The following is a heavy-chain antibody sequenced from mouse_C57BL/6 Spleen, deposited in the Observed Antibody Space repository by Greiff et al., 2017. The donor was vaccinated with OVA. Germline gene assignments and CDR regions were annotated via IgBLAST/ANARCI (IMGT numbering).Heavy chain of an antibody. J-gene: IGHJ1*03. CDR1: GYTFTSYG. CDR3: AREGDYGYFDV. V-gene: IGHV1-81*01. Sequence: QVQLQQSGAELVRPGASVKLSCKASGYTFTSYGISWVKQRTGQGLEWIGEIYPRSGNTYYNEKFKGKATLTADKSSSTAYMELRSLTSEDSAVYFCAREGDYGYFDVWGTGTTVTVSS. D-gene: IGHD1-1*02. CDR2: IYPRSGNT.